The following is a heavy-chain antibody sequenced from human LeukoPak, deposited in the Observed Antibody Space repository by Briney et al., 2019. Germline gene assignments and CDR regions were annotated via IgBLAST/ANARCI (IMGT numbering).Heavy chain of an antibody. J-gene: IGHJ3*02. CDR2: ISGSGGST. V-gene: IGHV3-23*01. CDR3: AKEQRLAKCCAFDI. CDR1: GFTFSSYA. Sequence: GGSLRLSCVASGFTFSSYAMSWVRQAPGKGLEWVSAISGSGGSTYYADSVKGRFTISRDNSKNTLYVQMNSLRPDGTAVYYCAKEQRLAKCCAFDIWGQGTMVTVSS. D-gene: IGHD1-26*01.